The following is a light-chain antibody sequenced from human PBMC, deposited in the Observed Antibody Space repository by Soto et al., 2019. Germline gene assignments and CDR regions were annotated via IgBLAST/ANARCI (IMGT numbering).Light chain of an antibody. Sequence: QSVLTQPPSASGSPGQSVTISCTGTSSDVGGYNYVSWYQQHPGNAPKLMIYEVSKRPSGVPDRFSGSKSGNTASLTVSGLQAEDEADYYCSSYAGSNSYVVFGGGTQLTVL. CDR1: SSDVGGYNY. J-gene: IGLJ2*01. CDR2: EVS. CDR3: SSYAGSNSYVV. V-gene: IGLV2-8*01.